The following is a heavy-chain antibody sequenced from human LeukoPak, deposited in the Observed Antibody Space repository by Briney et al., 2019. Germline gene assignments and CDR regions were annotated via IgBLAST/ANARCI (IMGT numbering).Heavy chain of an antibody. CDR2: INHSGST. CDR3: ARFRVRDYYDSSGYCFDY. CDR1: GFTFSDYY. J-gene: IGHJ4*02. V-gene: IGHV4-34*01. Sequence: GSLRLSCAASGFTFSDYYWSWIRQPPGKGLEWIGEINHSGSTNYNPSLKSRVTISVDTSKNQFSLKLSSVTAADTAVYYCARFRVRDYYDSSGYCFDYWGQGTLVTVSS. D-gene: IGHD3-22*01.